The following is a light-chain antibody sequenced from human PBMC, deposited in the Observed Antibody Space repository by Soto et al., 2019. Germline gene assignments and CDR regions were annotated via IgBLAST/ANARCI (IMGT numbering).Light chain of an antibody. J-gene: IGKJ1*01. CDR1: QSISIW. V-gene: IGKV1-5*03. Sequence: DIHMTQSPSTLSASVGDRVTITCRASQSISIWLAWYQQKPGKAPNLLIYKTSSLESGVPSRFSGSGSGTAVTLTISSLQPDDFATYYCQHYNDYSWTFGQGTKVEIK. CDR2: KTS. CDR3: QHYNDYSWT.